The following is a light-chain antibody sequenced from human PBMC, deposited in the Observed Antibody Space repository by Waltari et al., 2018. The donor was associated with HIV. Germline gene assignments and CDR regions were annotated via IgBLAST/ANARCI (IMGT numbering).Light chain of an antibody. CDR1: SSNIGRNA. Sequence: QSGLTQPPSASGTPGQRVTISCSGSSSNIGRNAVHWYQHSPGAAPRLLIYASNQRSSWVPDRFSGSKAGTSASLAISGLQSEDEADYYCAAWDDSLNGRYVFGTGTKVTVL. J-gene: IGLJ1*01. CDR3: AAWDDSLNGRYV. CDR2: ASN. V-gene: IGLV1-44*01.